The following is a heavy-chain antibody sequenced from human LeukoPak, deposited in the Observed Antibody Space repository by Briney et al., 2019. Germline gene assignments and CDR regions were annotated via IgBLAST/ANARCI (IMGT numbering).Heavy chain of an antibody. D-gene: IGHD4-23*01. J-gene: IGHJ3*02. V-gene: IGHV4-4*07. Sequence: SETLSLTCIVSGSSISSYYWNWIRQPAGKGLEWIGRIYISGSTNYNPSLKSRVTMSVDTSKNQFSLKLSSVTAADTAVYYCARRIPPGIKTVVTGANAFDIWGQGTMVTVSS. CDR1: GSSISSYY. CDR2: IYISGST. CDR3: ARRIPPGIKTVVTGANAFDI.